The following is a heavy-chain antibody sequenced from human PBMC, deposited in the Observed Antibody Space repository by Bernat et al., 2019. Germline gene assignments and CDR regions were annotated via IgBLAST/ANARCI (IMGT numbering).Heavy chain of an antibody. CDR1: RFTFSTSA. J-gene: IGHJ4*02. D-gene: IGHD3-22*01. V-gene: IGHV3-30-3*01. CDR3: AGNRDDYDSSGYPLLDY. CDR2: ISFDGSSK. Sequence: QAQLVESGGGVVQPGRSLRLSCAASRFTFSTSALYWVRQAPGKGLEWVAVISFDGSSKYYADSVKGRFTIIRDNTKNRRYLQMNSLRAEDTAVYYCAGNRDDYDSSGYPLLDYWGQGTLVTVSS.